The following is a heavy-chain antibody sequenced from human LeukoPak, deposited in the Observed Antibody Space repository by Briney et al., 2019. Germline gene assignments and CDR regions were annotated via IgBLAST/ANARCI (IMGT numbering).Heavy chain of an antibody. Sequence: PSETLSLTCAVFGVSFSGYYWTWLRQPPGKGLEWIGQINHRGSSHYNPSLRSRVTISEDTSKTQFSLKLTSVTAADTAVYYCARDKFCSDTGSCNIGLFDFWGQGALVTVSS. J-gene: IGHJ4*02. CDR2: INHRGSS. CDR3: ARDKFCSDTGSCNIGLFDF. V-gene: IGHV4-34*01. CDR1: GVSFSGYY. D-gene: IGHD2-15*01.